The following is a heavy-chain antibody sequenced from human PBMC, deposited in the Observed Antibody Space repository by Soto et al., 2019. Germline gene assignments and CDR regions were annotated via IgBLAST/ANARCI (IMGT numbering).Heavy chain of an antibody. CDR1: GFTFSSYG. CDR2: ISYDGSNK. Sequence: GGSLRLSCAASGFTFSSYGMHWVRQAPGKGLEWVAVISYDGSNKYYADSVKGRFTISRDNSKNTLYLQMNSLRAEDTAVYYCAKDWAIFGVVPPDYWGQGTLVTVSS. J-gene: IGHJ4*02. V-gene: IGHV3-30*18. D-gene: IGHD3-3*01. CDR3: AKDWAIFGVVPPDY.